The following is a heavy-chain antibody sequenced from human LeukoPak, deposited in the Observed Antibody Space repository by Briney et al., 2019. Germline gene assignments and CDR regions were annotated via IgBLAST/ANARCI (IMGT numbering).Heavy chain of an antibody. J-gene: IGHJ4*02. D-gene: IGHD3-16*01. CDR1: GFTFSNYA. CDR3: TTDRYYDYVWGSYPLGTETQFDY. V-gene: IGHV3-15*01. Sequence: GGSLRLSCAASGFTFSNYAVNWVRQAPGKGLEWVGRIKSKTDGGTTDYAAPVKGRFTISRDDSKNTLYLQMNSLKTEDTAVYYCTTDRYYDYVWGSYPLGTETQFDYWGQGTLVTVSS. CDR2: IKSKTDGGTT.